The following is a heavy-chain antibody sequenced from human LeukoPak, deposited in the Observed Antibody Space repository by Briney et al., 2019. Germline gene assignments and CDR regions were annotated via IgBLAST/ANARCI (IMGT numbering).Heavy chain of an antibody. D-gene: IGHD2-15*01. CDR1: GFTFSSYS. Sequence: PGGSLRLSCAASGFTFSSYSMNWVRQAPGKGLEWVSSISSSSSYIYYADSVKGRFTISRDNAKNSLYLQMNGLRAEDTAVYYCARDIVVVGDYYYGMDVWGQGTTVTVSS. CDR3: ARDIVVVGDYYYGMDV. CDR2: ISSSSSYI. J-gene: IGHJ6*02. V-gene: IGHV3-21*01.